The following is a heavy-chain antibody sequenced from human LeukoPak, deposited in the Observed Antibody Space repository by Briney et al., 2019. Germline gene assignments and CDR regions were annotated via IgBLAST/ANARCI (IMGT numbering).Heavy chain of an antibody. Sequence: PEGSLRLSCAASGFTFSSYFMSWVRQAPGKGLEWVANINRDGSEKYCVDSVKGRFTISGDNAKNSLYLQMNSLRAEDTAVYYCARESIYDYPDGSSYFYYMDVWGKGTTVTVSS. CDR2: INRDGSEK. CDR3: ARESIYDYPDGSSYFYYMDV. V-gene: IGHV3-7*03. CDR1: GFTFSSYF. J-gene: IGHJ6*03. D-gene: IGHD3-16*01.